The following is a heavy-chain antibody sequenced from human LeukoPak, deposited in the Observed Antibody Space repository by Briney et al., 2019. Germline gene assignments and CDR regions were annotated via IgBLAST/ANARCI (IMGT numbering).Heavy chain of an antibody. CDR2: LFINGNT. J-gene: IGHJ4*02. CDR3: ARGRYGWLPFDY. CDR1: GGSISSYY. Sequence: SETLSLTCTVSGGSISSYYWSWIRQPAGKGLEWIGRLFINGNTNYNPSLKSRVTMSTDTSKNQFSLKLSSVTAADTAVYYCARGRYGWLPFDYWGQGTLVTVSS. D-gene: IGHD3-16*01. V-gene: IGHV4-4*07.